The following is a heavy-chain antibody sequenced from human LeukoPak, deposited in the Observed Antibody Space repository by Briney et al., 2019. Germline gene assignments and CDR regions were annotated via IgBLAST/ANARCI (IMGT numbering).Heavy chain of an antibody. V-gene: IGHV4-30-4*01. CDR1: GGSISSGDYY. J-gene: IGHJ5*02. CDR2: IYYSGST. D-gene: IGHD2-2*01. CDR3: ARVTGLYCSSTTCPMFGQFDP. Sequence: SQTLSLTCTVAGGSISSGDYYWSCIRQPSGKGLECIGYIYYSGSTYYNPSLKSRVTISVDTSKNQFSLKLSSVTAADTAVYYCARVTGLYCSSTTCPMFGQFDPWRQGTLVTVSS.